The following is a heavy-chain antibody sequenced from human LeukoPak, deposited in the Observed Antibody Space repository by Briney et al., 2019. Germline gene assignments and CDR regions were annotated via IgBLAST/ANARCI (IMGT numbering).Heavy chain of an antibody. D-gene: IGHD3-9*01. CDR2: ISSSSSYI. V-gene: IGHV3-21*04. CDR3: ARRSRDYDILTGHPGYFDY. J-gene: IGHJ4*02. CDR1: GFTFSSYS. Sequence: GGSLTLSCAASGFTFSSYSMNWVRQAPGKGLEWVSSISSSSSYIYYADSVKGRFTISRDNAKNSLYLQMNSLRAEDTAVYYCARRSRDYDILTGHPGYFDYWGQGTLVTVSS.